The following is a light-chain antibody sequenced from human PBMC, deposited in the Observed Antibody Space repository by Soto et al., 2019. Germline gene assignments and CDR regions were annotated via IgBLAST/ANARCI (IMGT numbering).Light chain of an antibody. CDR1: QDDSSSY. CDR3: QQYGASPYT. J-gene: IGKJ2*01. V-gene: IGKV3-20*01. CDR2: GAS. Sequence: EIVLTQSPGTLSLSPGERATLSCRASQDDSSSYLAWYQQKRGQAPRLLIKGASTRATGIPDRFSGSESGTDFTLTISRLEPEDFALYYCQQYGASPYTFGQGTTLEIK.